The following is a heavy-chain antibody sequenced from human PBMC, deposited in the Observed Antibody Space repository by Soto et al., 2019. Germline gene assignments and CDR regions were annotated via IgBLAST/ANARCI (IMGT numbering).Heavy chain of an antibody. D-gene: IGHD1-26*01. CDR1: GFTFDDYA. V-gene: IGHV3-43*02. CDR3: ARSGAGAIVGATDFDY. Sequence: GGSLRLSCAASGFTFDDYAMHWVRQAPGKGLEWVSLISGDGGSTYYADSVKGRFTSSRDNSKTSLYLQMNSLRTEDTPLYYCARSGAGAIVGATDFDYWGQGTLVTVSS. CDR2: ISGDGGST. J-gene: IGHJ4*02.